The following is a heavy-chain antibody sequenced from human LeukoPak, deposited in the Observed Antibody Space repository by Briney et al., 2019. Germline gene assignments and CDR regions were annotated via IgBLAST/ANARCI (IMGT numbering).Heavy chain of an antibody. D-gene: IGHD2-15*01. CDR3: ARTLASSGGSCYSCAFDI. Sequence: GASVKVSYKASGYTFTGYYMHWVRQAPGQGLEWMGWINPNSGGTNFARKFQGRVTMTRDTSISTAYMELSRLRSDDTAVYYCARTLASSGGSCYSCAFDIWGQGTMVTVSS. V-gene: IGHV1-2*02. J-gene: IGHJ3*02. CDR1: GYTFTGYY. CDR2: INPNSGGT.